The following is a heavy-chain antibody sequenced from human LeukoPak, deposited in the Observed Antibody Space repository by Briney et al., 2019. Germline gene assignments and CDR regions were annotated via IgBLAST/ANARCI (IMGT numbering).Heavy chain of an antibody. CDR1: GYSFTSYD. J-gene: IGHJ4*02. CDR3: ATSRIAAPGTGFDY. D-gene: IGHD6-13*01. Sequence: ASVKVSCKASGYSFTSYDINWVRQATGQGLEWMGWMNPNSGNTGYAQKFQGRVTITRNTSISTAYTELSSLRSEDTAVYYCATSRIAAPGTGFDYWGQGTLVTVSS. V-gene: IGHV1-8*03. CDR2: MNPNSGNT.